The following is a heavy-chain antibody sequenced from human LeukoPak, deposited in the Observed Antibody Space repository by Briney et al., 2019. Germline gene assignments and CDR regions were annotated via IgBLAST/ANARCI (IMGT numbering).Heavy chain of an antibody. V-gene: IGHV3-23*01. CDR3: AKGLGDSCYSALDY. J-gene: IGHJ4*02. Sequence: GGSLRLSCAASGFTFSSYAMSWVRQAPGKGLEWVLGISSSGTSTYYADFVKGRITISRDNSKNTLYVQMNSLRAEDTAVYYCAKGLGDSCYSALDYWGQGTLVTVSS. D-gene: IGHD2-15*01. CDR2: ISSSGTST. CDR1: GFTFSSYA.